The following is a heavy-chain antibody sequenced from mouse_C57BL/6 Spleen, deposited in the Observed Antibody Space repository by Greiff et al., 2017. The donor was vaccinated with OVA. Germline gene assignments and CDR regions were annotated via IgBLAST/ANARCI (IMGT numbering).Heavy chain of an antibody. V-gene: IGHV1-52*01. D-gene: IGHD1-1*01. Sequence: QVQLKQPGAELVRPGSSVKLSCKASGYTFTSYWMHWVKQRPIQGLEWIGNIDPSDSETHYNQKFKDKATLTVDKSSSTAYMQLSSLTSEDSAVYYCARRGYYGSSYFDYWGQGTTLTVSS. CDR1: GYTFTSYW. CDR2: IDPSDSET. J-gene: IGHJ2*01. CDR3: ARRGYYGSSYFDY.